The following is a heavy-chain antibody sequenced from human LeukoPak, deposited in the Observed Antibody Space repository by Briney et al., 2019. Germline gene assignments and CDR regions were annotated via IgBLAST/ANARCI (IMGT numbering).Heavy chain of an antibody. V-gene: IGHV5-51*01. CDR2: IYPGDSDT. Sequence: GESLKISCKGSGHSFTTSWIGWVRQMPGKGLEWMGIIYPGDSDTRYSPSFQGQVAISADKSISTAYLQWSSLKASDTAMYYCARRYYYDSSGYRRRYFDYWGQGTLVTVSS. CDR1: GHSFTTSW. CDR3: ARRYYYDSSGYRRRYFDY. J-gene: IGHJ4*02. D-gene: IGHD3-22*01.